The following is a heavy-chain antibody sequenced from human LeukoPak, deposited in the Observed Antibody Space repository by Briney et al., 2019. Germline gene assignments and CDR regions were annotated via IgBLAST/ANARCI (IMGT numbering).Heavy chain of an antibody. Sequence: GGSLRLSCAASGFTVSSNYMSWVRQAPGKGLEWVSVIYSGGSTYYADSVKGRFTISRDNSKNTLYLQMNSLRAEDTAVYYCARDGGSSDFWSGYYTGNYYMDVWGKGTTVIVSS. CDR1: GFTVSSNY. CDR3: ARDGGSSDFWSGYYTGNYYMDV. CDR2: IYSGGST. D-gene: IGHD3-3*01. V-gene: IGHV3-66*02. J-gene: IGHJ6*03.